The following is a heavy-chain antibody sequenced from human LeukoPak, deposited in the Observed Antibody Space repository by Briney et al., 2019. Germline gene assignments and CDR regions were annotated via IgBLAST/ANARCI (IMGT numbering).Heavy chain of an antibody. V-gene: IGHV4-31*03. D-gene: IGHD3-9*01. CDR1: GGSISSGGYY. J-gene: IGHJ2*01. CDR3: ARDAAEKVLRYFDWLSPRYFDL. Sequence: PSETLSLTCTVSGGSISSGGYYWSWIRQHPGKGLEWIGYIYYSGSTYYNPSLKSRVTISVDTSKNQFSLKLSSVTAADTAVYYCARDAAEKVLRYFDWLSPRYFDLWGRGTLVTVSS. CDR2: IYYSGST.